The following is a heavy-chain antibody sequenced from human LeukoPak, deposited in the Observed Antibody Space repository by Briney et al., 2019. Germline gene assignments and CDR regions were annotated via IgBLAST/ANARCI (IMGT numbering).Heavy chain of an antibody. V-gene: IGHV4-39*01. CDR3: ASRYNWNDVWGFDP. CDR1: GGSISSSSYY. Sequence: SETLSLTCTVSGGSISSSSYYWGWIRQPPGKGLEWIGSIYYSGSTYYNPSLKSRVTISVDTSKNQFSLKLSSVTAADTAVYYCASRYNWNDVWGFDPWGQGTLVTVSS. D-gene: IGHD1-1*01. CDR2: IYYSGST. J-gene: IGHJ5*02.